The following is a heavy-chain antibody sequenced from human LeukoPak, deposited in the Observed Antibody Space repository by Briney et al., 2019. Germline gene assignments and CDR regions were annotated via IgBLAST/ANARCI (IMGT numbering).Heavy chain of an antibody. CDR2: MNPNSGKT. CDR1: GYSFTTYD. Sequence: ASVKVFCKASGYSFTTYDINWVRQAPGQGLEWMGWMNPNSGKTNFAQKFQGRVTMTRTTSISTAYMEVSSLRSEDTAVCYCARGLSPSDYWGQGTLVTVSS. CDR3: ARGLSPSDY. J-gene: IGHJ4*02. V-gene: IGHV1-8*01.